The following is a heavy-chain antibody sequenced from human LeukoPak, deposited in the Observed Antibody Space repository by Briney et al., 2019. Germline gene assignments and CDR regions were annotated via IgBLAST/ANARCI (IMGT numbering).Heavy chain of an antibody. CDR2: ITGSGGNT. CDR1: GFTFSNYA. D-gene: IGHD3-9*01. J-gene: IGHJ4*02. CDR3: AKWGDYDVLTGYYVSDY. V-gene: IGHV3-23*01. Sequence: GGPLRLSCAASGFTFSNYAMSWVRQAPGKGLEWVSAITGSGGNTYYADSVKGRFTISRDNSKNTVFLQMNSLRAEDTAVYYCAKWGDYDVLTGYYVSDYWGQGTLVTVSS.